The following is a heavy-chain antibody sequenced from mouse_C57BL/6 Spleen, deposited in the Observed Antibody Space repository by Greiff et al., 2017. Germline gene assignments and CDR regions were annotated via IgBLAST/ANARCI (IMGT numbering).Heavy chain of an antibody. Sequence: EVKLMESGAGLVKPGGSLKLSCAASGFTFSSYAMSWVRQTPEKRLEWVAYISSGGDYIYYADTVKGRFTISRDNARNTLYLQMSSLKSEDTAMYYCTRDGLTTVVATSYWYFDVWGTGTTVTVSS. CDR3: TRDGLTTVVATSYWYFDV. V-gene: IGHV5-9-1*02. CDR1: GFTFSSYA. D-gene: IGHD1-1*01. CDR2: ISSGGDYI. J-gene: IGHJ1*03.